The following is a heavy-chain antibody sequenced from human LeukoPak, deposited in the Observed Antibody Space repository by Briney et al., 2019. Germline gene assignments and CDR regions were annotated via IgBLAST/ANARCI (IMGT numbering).Heavy chain of an antibody. CDR3: ARDKAYYDSSGYLNWFDP. CDR1: GGSISSYY. J-gene: IGHJ5*02. D-gene: IGHD3-22*01. Sequence: SETLSRTCTVSGGSISSYYWSWIRQPTGKGLEWIGRIYTSGSTNYNPSLKSRVTMSVDTSKNQFSLKLSSVTAADTAVYYCARDKAYYDSSGYLNWFDPWGQGTLVTVSS. CDR2: IYTSGST. V-gene: IGHV4-4*07.